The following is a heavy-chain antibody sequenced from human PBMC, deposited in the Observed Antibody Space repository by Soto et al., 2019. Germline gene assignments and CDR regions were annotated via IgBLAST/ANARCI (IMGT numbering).Heavy chain of an antibody. CDR2: IHHDGNT. V-gene: IGHV4-39*07. J-gene: IGHJ4*02. D-gene: IGHD3-9*01. CDR3: ARSPPISHFDY. CDR1: GASVTSSTYY. Sequence: SETLSLTCTVSGASVTSSTYYWAWIRQPPGKGLEWVGSIHHDGNTYYNPSLKSRVTISVDTSKNQFSLKLSSVTAADMAVYYCARSPPISHFDYWGQGTLVTVSS.